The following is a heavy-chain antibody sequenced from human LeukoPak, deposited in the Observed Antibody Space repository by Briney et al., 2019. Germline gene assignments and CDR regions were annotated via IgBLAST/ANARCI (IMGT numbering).Heavy chain of an antibody. Sequence: ASVKVSCKASGYTFTSYDINWVRQATGQGLEWMGWMNPNSGNTGYAQKFQGRVTMTRNTSIGTAYMELSSLRSEDTAVYYCARDPPLSITGTTETGDYWGQGTLVTVSS. CDR3: ARDPPLSITGTTETGDY. CDR1: GYTFTSYD. J-gene: IGHJ4*02. D-gene: IGHD1-7*01. V-gene: IGHV1-8*01. CDR2: MNPNSGNT.